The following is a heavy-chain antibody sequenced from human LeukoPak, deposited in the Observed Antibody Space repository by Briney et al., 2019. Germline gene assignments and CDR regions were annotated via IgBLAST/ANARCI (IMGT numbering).Heavy chain of an antibody. D-gene: IGHD1-7*01. CDR2: ISYSGST. Sequence: SETLSLTCTVSGGSINRYFWSWIRQPPGKGLEWLGYISYSGSTNYNPSLRSRVTISLDMSKNHFSLQLSSVTAADTAVYYCARHDGWNSGYFDYWGQGALVTVSS. CDR3: ARHDGWNSGYFDY. V-gene: IGHV4-59*08. CDR1: GGSINRYF. J-gene: IGHJ4*02.